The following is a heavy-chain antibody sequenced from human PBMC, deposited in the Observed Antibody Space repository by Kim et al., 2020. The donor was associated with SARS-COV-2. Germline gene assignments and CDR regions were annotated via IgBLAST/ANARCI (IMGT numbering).Heavy chain of an antibody. Sequence: SETLSLTCAVSGGSISSGGYSWSWIRQPPGKGLEWIGYIYHSGSTYYNPSLKSRVTISVDRSKNQFSLKLSSVTAADTAVYYCARDHGGTDHDAFDIWGQGTMVTVSS. CDR1: GGSISSGGYS. CDR3: ARDHGGTDHDAFDI. V-gene: IGHV4-30-2*01. D-gene: IGHD2-15*01. CDR2: IYHSGST. J-gene: IGHJ3*02.